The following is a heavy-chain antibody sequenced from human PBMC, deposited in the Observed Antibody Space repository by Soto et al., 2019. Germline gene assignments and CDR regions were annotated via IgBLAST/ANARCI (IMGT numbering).Heavy chain of an antibody. J-gene: IGHJ4*02. CDR1: GFTFSSYG. Sequence: QVQLVESGGGVVQPGRSLRLSCAASGFTFSSYGMHWVRQAPGKGLEWVAVIWCDGSNKYYADSVKGRFTISRDNSKNTLYLQMNSLRAEDTAVYYCARDRSMITFGGVDGRFDYWGQGTLVTVSS. CDR2: IWCDGSNK. D-gene: IGHD3-16*01. CDR3: ARDRSMITFGGVDGRFDY. V-gene: IGHV3-33*01.